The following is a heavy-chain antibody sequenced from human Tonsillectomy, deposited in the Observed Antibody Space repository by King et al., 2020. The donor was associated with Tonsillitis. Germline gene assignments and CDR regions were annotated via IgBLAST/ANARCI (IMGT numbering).Heavy chain of an antibody. CDR1: GYSISSGYY. V-gene: IGHV4-38-2*01. CDR3: ARVGTYYYDSSGYYTYFDY. J-gene: IGHJ4*02. D-gene: IGHD3-22*01. Sequence: LQLQESGPGLVKPSETLSLTCAVPGYSISSGYYWGWIRQPPGKGLEWIGSIYHSGSTYYNPSLKSRVTISVDTSKNQFSLKLSSVTAADTAVYYCARVGTYYYDSSGYYTYFDYWGQGTLVTVSS. CDR2: IYHSGST.